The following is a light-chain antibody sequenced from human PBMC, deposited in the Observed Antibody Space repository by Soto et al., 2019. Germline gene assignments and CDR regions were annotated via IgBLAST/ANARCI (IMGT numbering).Light chain of an antibody. J-gene: IGKJ5*01. CDR2: DAS. CDR3: QQRISWPIT. V-gene: IGKV3-11*01. Sequence: EIVLTQSPATLSLSPGERATLSCRASQGLYNYLAWYQQEPGQTPRLLIYDASTRATGIPARFSGDWSGTDFTLTIDTLEPEDFAVYYCQQRISWPITFGQGTRLEIK. CDR1: QGLYNY.